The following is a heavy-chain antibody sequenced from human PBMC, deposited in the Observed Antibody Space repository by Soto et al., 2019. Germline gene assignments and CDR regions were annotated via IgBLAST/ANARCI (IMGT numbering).Heavy chain of an antibody. V-gene: IGHV3-15*01. J-gene: IGHJ4*02. CDR3: STEAYYYGSGSSLFDY. CDR2: IKSKTDGGTT. Sequence: EVQLVESGGGLVKPGGSLRLSCAVSGFTFNNAWMSWVRQAPDQGLEWVGHIKSKTDGGTTDYAAPVKGRFTISRDESKNTLYLQMNSLKTEDTAVYYCSTEAYYYGSGSSLFDYWGQGTLVTVSS. CDR1: GFTFNNAW. D-gene: IGHD3-10*01.